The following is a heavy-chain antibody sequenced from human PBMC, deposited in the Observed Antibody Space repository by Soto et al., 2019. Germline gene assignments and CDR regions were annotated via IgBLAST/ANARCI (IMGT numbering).Heavy chain of an antibody. CDR3: ARGQRFSDWFDP. CDR2: IYSSGNT. D-gene: IGHD3-3*01. CDR1: GGTLSGYY. J-gene: IGHJ5*02. V-gene: IGHV4-4*07. Sequence: TLSLPCSVSGGTLSGYYCTCIRQQAGKGLEWIGRIYSSGNTKYNPSLQSRVTMSLDTSNNQFSLRLTSVTAADKAVYYCARGQRFSDWFDPWGQGTLATVS.